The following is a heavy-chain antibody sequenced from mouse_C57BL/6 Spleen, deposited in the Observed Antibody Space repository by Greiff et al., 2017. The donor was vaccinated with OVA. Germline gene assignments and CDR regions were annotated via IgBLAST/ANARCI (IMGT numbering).Heavy chain of an antibody. CDR2: INPNYGTT. CDR3: ASFRYGSSYGWFAY. D-gene: IGHD1-1*01. J-gene: IGHJ3*01. CDR1: GYSFTDYN. Sequence: VQLKESGPELVKPGASVKISCKASGYSFTDYNMNWVKQSNGKSLEWIGVINPNYGTTSYNQKFKGKATLTVDQSSSTAYMQLNSLTSEDSAVYYCASFRYGSSYGWFAYWGQGTLVTVSA. V-gene: IGHV1-39*01.